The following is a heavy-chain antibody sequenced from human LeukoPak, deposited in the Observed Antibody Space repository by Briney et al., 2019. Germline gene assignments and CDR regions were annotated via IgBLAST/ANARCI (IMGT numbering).Heavy chain of an antibody. V-gene: IGHV3-9*01. J-gene: IGHJ4*02. CDR3: AKGPARYFDWLSS. Sequence: GGSLRLSCAASGFTFDDYAMHWVRQAPGKGLEWVSGITWNSGSIVYADPVKGRFTISRDNAENSLYLQMNSLRAEDTAFYYCAKGPARYFDWLSSWGQGTLVTVSS. D-gene: IGHD3-9*01. CDR1: GFTFDDYA. CDR2: ITWNSGSI.